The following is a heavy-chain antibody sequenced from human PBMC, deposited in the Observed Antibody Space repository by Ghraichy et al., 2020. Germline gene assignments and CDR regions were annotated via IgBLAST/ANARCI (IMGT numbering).Heavy chain of an antibody. CDR1: GGSISSSNFN. CDR2: IYYSGTT. D-gene: IGHD4-17*01. Sequence: SETLSLTCTVSGGSISSSNFNWVWNRQPPGKGRESIVTIYYSGTTHYNPSLKSRLTISVDTSKNQFSLKISSVAAADAAVYYCARLEDGVRSFDIWGQGTMVTVSS. J-gene: IGHJ3*02. V-gene: IGHV4-39*01. CDR3: ARLEDGVRSFDI.